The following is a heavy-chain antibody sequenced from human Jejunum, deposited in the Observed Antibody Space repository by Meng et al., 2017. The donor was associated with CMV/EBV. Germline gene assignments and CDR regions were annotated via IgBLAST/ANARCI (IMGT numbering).Heavy chain of an antibody. CDR3: AKDHWNSPDWFDP. CDR1: GFDLSTYA. J-gene: IGHJ5*02. Sequence: WAASGFDLSTYARSWVRQDPGKGLEYVSGIAGSGRFTYYTDSVKGRFTISRDNSKNMLYLEMNSLRPEDTAVYYCAKDHWNSPDWFDPWGQGTLVTVSS. CDR2: IAGSGRFT. D-gene: IGHD1-7*01. V-gene: IGHV3-23*01.